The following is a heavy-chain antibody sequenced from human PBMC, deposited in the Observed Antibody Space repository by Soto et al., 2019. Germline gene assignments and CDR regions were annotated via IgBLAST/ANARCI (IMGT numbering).Heavy chain of an antibody. Sequence: SETLSLTCTVSGGSISSYYWSWIRQPPGKGLEWIGYIYYSGSTNYNPSLKSRVTISVDTSKNQFSLKLSSVTAADTAVYYCARVPTFGRYNYYYMDVWGKGTTVTVSS. J-gene: IGHJ6*03. CDR1: GGSISSYY. CDR2: IYYSGST. V-gene: IGHV4-59*08. CDR3: ARVPTFGRYNYYYMDV. D-gene: IGHD3-10*01.